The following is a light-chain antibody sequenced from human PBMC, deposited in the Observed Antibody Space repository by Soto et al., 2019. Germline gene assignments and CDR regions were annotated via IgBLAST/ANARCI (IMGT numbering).Light chain of an antibody. Sequence: IQMTHSPSSLSASVGDRVTITCQASQDSSNYLNWYQQKPGKPPKVLIYGASNLQSGVPPRFSGSGSDTDFTLAISSLQPEDSATYYCLQDINYPWTFGQGTKVDIK. J-gene: IGKJ1*01. CDR2: GAS. V-gene: IGKV1-6*01. CDR3: LQDINYPWT. CDR1: QDSSNY.